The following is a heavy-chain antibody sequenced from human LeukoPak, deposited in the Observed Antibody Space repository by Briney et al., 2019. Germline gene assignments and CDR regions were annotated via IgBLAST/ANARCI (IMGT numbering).Heavy chain of an antibody. Sequence: ASVKVSCKASGHTFTTYGISWVRQAPGQGLEWMGWISPYNGNTNYAQKLQGRVTMTTDTSTSTAYMELRSLRSDDTAVYYCARDRAVVVAATDYWGQGTLVTVSS. J-gene: IGHJ4*02. CDR3: ARDRAVVVAATDY. V-gene: IGHV1-18*01. D-gene: IGHD2-15*01. CDR2: ISPYNGNT. CDR1: GHTFTTYG.